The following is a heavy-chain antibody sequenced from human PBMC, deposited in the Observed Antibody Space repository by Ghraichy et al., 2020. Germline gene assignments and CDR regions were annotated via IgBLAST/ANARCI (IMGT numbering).Heavy chain of an antibody. Sequence: ASVKVSCKASGYTFTGYYLYWVRQAPGQGLEWMGRMNPNSGDTDYAQKFQDRVSMTRDTSINTAYMELSSLRSDDTAVYYCVTNSVGLHTGFDYWGQGTLVTVSS. CDR3: VTNSVGLHTGFDY. J-gene: IGHJ4*02. D-gene: IGHD1-26*01. V-gene: IGHV1-2*06. CDR1: GYTFTGYY. CDR2: MNPNSGDT.